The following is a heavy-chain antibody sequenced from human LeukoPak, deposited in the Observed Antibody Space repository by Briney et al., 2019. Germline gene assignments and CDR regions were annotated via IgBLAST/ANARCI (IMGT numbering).Heavy chain of an antibody. D-gene: IGHD1-20*01. Sequence: GGSLRLSCAASGFTFSSNWMHWVRHAPGKGLVWVSRINDDGSTTSYADSVKGRFTISRDDAKNTLHLQINSLRAEDTAVYYCARALTGTRNAFDIWGQGTMVTVSS. CDR2: INDDGSTT. J-gene: IGHJ3*02. CDR1: GFTFSSNW. V-gene: IGHV3-74*01. CDR3: ARALTGTRNAFDI.